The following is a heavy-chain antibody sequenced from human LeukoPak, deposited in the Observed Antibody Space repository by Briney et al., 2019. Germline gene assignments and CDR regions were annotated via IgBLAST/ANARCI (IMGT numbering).Heavy chain of an antibody. J-gene: IGHJ1*01. Sequence: PSETLSLTCTVSGGSISSYYWSWIRQPPGKGLEWIGYIYYSGSTNYNPSLKSRVTISVDTSKNQFSLKLSSVTAADTAIYYCARQQQRYQVQSPYDLWGPGTLVTVSS. V-gene: IGHV4-59*08. CDR3: ARQQQRYQVQSPYDL. D-gene: IGHD2-2*01. CDR1: GGSISSYY. CDR2: IYYSGST.